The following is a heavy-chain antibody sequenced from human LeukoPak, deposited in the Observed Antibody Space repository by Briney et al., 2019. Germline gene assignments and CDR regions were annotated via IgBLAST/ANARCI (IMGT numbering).Heavy chain of an antibody. CDR2: IYYSGST. D-gene: IGHD6-13*01. V-gene: IGHV4-59*01. CDR3: ARDRSIAAAGSGFDY. J-gene: IGHJ4*02. Sequence: KPSETLSLTCTVSGGSISSYYWSWIRQPPGKGLEWIGYIYYSGSTNYNPSLKSRVTISVDTSKSQFSLKLSSVTAADTAVYYCARDRSIAAAGSGFDYWGQGTLVTVSS. CDR1: GGSISSYY.